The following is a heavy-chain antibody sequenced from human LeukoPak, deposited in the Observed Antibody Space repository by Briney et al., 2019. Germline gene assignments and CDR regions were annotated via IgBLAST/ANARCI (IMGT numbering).Heavy chain of an antibody. V-gene: IGHV3-21*01. CDR2: ISSSSSYI. D-gene: IGHD4-4*01. CDR1: GLTFSSYS. J-gene: IGHJ3*02. Sequence: GGSLRLSCAASGLTFSSYSMNWVRQAPGKGLEWVSSISSSSSYIYYADSVKGRFTISRDNAKNSLYLQMNSLRAEDTAVYYCAYGNPRYHGAFDIWGQGTMVTVSS. CDR3: AYGNPRYHGAFDI.